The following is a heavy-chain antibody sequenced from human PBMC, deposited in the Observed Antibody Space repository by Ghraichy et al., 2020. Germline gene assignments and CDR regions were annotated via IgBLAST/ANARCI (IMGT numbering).Heavy chain of an antibody. V-gene: IGHV1-69*01. J-gene: IGHJ3*02. CDR1: GGTFSSYA. Sequence: VKVSCKASGGTFSSYAISWVRQAPGQGLEWMGGIIPIFGTANYAQKFQGRVTITADESTSTAYMELSSLRSEDTAVYYCARGGLVVAATSHAFDIWGQGTMVTVSS. D-gene: IGHD2-15*01. CDR2: IIPIFGTA. CDR3: ARGGLVVAATSHAFDI.